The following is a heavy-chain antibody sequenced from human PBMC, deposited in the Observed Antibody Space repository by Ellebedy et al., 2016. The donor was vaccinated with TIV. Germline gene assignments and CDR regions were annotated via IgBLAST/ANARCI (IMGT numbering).Heavy chain of an antibody. CDR3: AKKPQGGLWFDP. J-gene: IGHJ5*02. CDR2: ISYDGSDK. V-gene: IGHV3-30*18. D-gene: IGHD3-16*01. CDR1: GFTFSTYG. Sequence: GGSLRLXXVVSGFTFSTYGMHWVRQAPGKGLEWVAVISYDGSDKYYGDSVKGRFTISRDNSKNTLYLQMNSLIAEDTAVYYCAKKPQGGLWFDPWGQGTLVTVSS.